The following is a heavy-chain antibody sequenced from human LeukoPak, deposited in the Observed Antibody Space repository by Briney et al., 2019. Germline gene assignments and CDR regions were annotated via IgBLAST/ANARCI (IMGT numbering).Heavy chain of an antibody. Sequence: SVKVSCKASGGTFSSYAISWVRQAPGQGLEWMGGIIPIFGTANYAQKFQGRVTIAADESTSTAYMELSSLRSEDTAVYYCARGTEGLDAFDIWGQGTMVTVSS. CDR3: ARGTEGLDAFDI. CDR2: IIPIFGTA. CDR1: GGTFSSYA. J-gene: IGHJ3*02. V-gene: IGHV1-69*01. D-gene: IGHD2-2*01.